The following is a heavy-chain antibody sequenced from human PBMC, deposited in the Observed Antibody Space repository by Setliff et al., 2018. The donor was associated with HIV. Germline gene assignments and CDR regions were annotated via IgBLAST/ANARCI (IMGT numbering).Heavy chain of an antibody. CDR2: IHTEQGLP. D-gene: IGHD5-12*01. CDR3: AVDRHAFDI. Sequence: ASVKVSCKASGGTFSSYAISWVRQAPGQGLEWMGWIHTEQGLPMYAQGFTGRFVFSLDPSVSTAYLQINSLNPDDGAVYYCAVDRHAFDIWGQGTVVTVSS. J-gene: IGHJ3*02. CDR1: GGTFSSYA. V-gene: IGHV7-4-1*02.